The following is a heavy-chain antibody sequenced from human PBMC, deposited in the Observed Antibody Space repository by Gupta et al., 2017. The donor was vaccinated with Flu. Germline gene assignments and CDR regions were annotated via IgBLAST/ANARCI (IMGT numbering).Heavy chain of an antibody. J-gene: IGHJ6*02. V-gene: IGHV4-4*02. D-gene: IGHD4-11*01. CDR2: IYQSGNT. CDR3: ASSLKYSTPYHFYGLDV. Sequence: QVQLQESGPGLVKPSGTLSLTCAVSGGSITSSNWWRWVRQAPGKGLEWIGEIYQSGNTKYNPSLKSRVSISMEKTKNQFSLKLTSVTAADTAVYYCASSLKYSTPYHFYGLDVWGQGATVTVFS. CDR1: GGSITSSNW.